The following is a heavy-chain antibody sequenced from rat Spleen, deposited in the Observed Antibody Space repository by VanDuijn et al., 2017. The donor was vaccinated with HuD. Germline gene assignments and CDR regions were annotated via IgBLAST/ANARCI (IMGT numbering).Heavy chain of an antibody. J-gene: IGHJ2*01. CDR2: ISYDGSST. CDR3: ARQRRGNYLDY. CDR1: GFTFSDYN. V-gene: IGHV5-7*01. Sequence: EVQLVESGGGLVQPGRSLKLSCAASGFTFSDYNMAWVRQAPKKGLEWVATISYDGSSTYYRDSVKGRFTISRDNAKSTLYLQMDSLRSEDTATYYCARQRRGNYLDYWGQGVMVTVSS. D-gene: IGHD4-1*01.